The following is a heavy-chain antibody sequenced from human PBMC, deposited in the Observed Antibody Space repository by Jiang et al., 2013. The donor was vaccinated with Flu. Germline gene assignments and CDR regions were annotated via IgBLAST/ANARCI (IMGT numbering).Heavy chain of an antibody. J-gene: IGHJ6*02. D-gene: IGHD3-10*01. CDR1: GGSIISENSY. CDR3: ASQHWDHGVGSYYMSH. V-gene: IGHV4-39*07. CDR2: IYYPGTT. Sequence: GLVKPSETLSLSCTVSGGSIISENSYWGWIRQPPGKGLEWIGSIYYPGTTYYNPSLKSRVTISVDTSKKQFSLKLSSVTAADTAVYYCASQHWDHGVGSYYMSHWGQGTAVTVSS.